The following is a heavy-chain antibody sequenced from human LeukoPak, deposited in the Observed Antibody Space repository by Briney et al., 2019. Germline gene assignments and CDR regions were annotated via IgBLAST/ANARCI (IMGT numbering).Heavy chain of an antibody. Sequence: GGSLRLSCAASGFTVSSNYMSWVRQAPGKGLEWVSVIYSGGSTYYADSVKGRFTISRDNSENTLYLQMNSLRAEDAAVYYCARVDSGWLDYWGQGTLATVSS. D-gene: IGHD6-19*01. CDR1: GFTVSSNY. V-gene: IGHV3-66*01. CDR3: ARVDSGWLDY. CDR2: IYSGGST. J-gene: IGHJ4*02.